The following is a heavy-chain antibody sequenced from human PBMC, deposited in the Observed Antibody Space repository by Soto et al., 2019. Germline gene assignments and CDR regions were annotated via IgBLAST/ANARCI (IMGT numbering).Heavy chain of an antibody. Sequence: SVKVSCKASGGTFSSYAINWVRQAPGQGLEWVGGIIPMFGTADYAQKLQGRVTISADKSTTTAYMELSSLRSEDTAVYYCARDPDYGGKSGLGLVDYWGKGALVTDSS. V-gene: IGHV1-69*06. CDR2: IIPMFGTA. CDR1: GGTFSSYA. CDR3: ARDPDYGGKSGLGLVDY. D-gene: IGHD4-17*01. J-gene: IGHJ4*02.